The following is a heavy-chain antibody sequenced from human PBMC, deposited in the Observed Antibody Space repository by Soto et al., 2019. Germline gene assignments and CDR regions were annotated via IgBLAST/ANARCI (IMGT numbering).Heavy chain of an antibody. Sequence: QLHLVQSGAVVKKPGASVTVSCSASGYPVTAYYMHWVRQAPGRGLGWMGGINPATGAAKYTQTFRGRVTMTGDTSTSTVFMELSGLTSEDTAVFYCARGGGVGVAGSAAFDMWGQGTLVTVSS. V-gene: IGHV1-2*02. J-gene: IGHJ3*02. CDR1: GYPVTAYY. CDR2: INPATGAA. D-gene: IGHD3-3*01. CDR3: ARGGGVGVAGSAAFDM.